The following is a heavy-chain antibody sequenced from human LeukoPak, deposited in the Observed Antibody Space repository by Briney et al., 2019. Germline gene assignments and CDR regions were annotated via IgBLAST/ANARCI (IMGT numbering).Heavy chain of an antibody. V-gene: IGHV1-18*01. CDR1: GYTFTSYG. CDR3: ARVRDGYNDAYDI. Sequence: VASVKVSCKASGYTFTSYGISWVRQAPGQGLEWMGWISAYNGNTNYAQKLQGRVTMTTDTSTSTAYMELRSLRSEDTAVYYCARVRDGYNDAYDIWGQGTMVTVPS. D-gene: IGHD5-24*01. CDR2: ISAYNGNT. J-gene: IGHJ3*02.